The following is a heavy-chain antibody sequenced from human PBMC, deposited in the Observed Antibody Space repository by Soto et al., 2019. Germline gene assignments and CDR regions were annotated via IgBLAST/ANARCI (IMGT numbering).Heavy chain of an antibody. J-gene: IGHJ4*02. CDR3: ARGVTMVRGVIHTPYFDY. Sequence: QVQLQESGPGLVKPSQTLSLTCTVSGGSISSGGYYWGWIRQHPGKGLEWIGYIYYSGSTDYNPSLKSRVTISVDTSKNQFSLKLSSVHAADTAVYYCARGVTMVRGVIHTPYFDYWGQGTLVTVSS. CDR1: GGSISSGGYY. CDR2: IYYSGST. V-gene: IGHV4-31*03. D-gene: IGHD3-10*01.